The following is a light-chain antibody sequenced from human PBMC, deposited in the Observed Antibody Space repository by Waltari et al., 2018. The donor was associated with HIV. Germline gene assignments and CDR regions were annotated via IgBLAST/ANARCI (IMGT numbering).Light chain of an antibody. CDR1: TGAVTSGPS. CDR2: DKS. CDR3: LLSYGGPRV. J-gene: IGLJ2*01. Sequence: QAVVTQEPSLTVSPGGTVTLTCGPSTGAVTSGPSPYWFQQRPGQAPRTLIHDKSNKHSWTPARFSGSLLGGKAALTLSGAQPEDEAEYYCLLSYGGPRVFGGGTKLTVL. V-gene: IGLV7-46*01.